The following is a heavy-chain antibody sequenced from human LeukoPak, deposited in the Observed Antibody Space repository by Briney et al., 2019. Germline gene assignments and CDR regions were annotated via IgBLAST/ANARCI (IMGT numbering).Heavy chain of an antibody. Sequence: SETLSLTCAVYGGSFSGYYWSWIRQPPGKGLEWIGEINHSGSTNYNPSLKSRVTISVDTSKNQFSLKLSSVTAADTAVYYCARGEADYYGSGSYFYGIDYWGQGTLVTVSS. D-gene: IGHD3-10*01. J-gene: IGHJ4*02. CDR2: INHSGST. CDR3: ARGEADYYGSGSYFYGIDY. CDR1: GGSFSGYY. V-gene: IGHV4-34*01.